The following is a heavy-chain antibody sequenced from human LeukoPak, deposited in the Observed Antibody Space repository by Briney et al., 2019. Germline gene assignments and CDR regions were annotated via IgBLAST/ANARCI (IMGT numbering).Heavy chain of an antibody. V-gene: IGHV4-34*01. J-gene: IGHJ4*02. CDR3: ASGTTVTNFAY. CDR1: GGSFSGYY. D-gene: IGHD4-17*01. CDR2: IYHSGST. Sequence: SETLSLTCAVYGGSFSGYYWSWIRQPPGKGLEWIGEIYHSGSTNYNPSLKSRVTISVDKSKNQFLLKLTSVTAADTAVYYCASGTTVTNFAYWGQGTLVTVSS.